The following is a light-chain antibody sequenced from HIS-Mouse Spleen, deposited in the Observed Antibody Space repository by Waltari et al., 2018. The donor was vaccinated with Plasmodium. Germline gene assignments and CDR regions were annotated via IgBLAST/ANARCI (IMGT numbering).Light chain of an antibody. CDR2: KDR. CDR3: QSADSSGTYRV. Sequence: SYELTQPPSVSVSPGQTARITCSGDALPKQYASWYQQKPGQAPVLVIYKDRERPSGIPERFSGSSSGTTVTLTISGVQAEDEADYYCQSADSSGTYRVFGGGTKLTVL. J-gene: IGLJ2*01. V-gene: IGLV3-25*03. CDR1: ALPKQY.